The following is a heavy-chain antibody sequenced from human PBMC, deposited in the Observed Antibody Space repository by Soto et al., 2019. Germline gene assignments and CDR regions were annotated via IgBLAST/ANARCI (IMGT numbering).Heavy chain of an antibody. CDR1: AISFNTYG. CDR2: VTVTGGST. D-gene: IGHD3-10*01. Sequence: EVEMLESGGGLVQPGGSLRLSCAASAISFNTYGVTWVRQAPGKGLEWVSTVTVTGGSTYYADSVKGRFTISRDRSNYTVSLLLNSLRVEDTAIYYCAGKRSPEGWFDPWGQGTLVTVSS. J-gene: IGHJ5*02. V-gene: IGHV3-23*01. CDR3: AGKRSPEGWFDP.